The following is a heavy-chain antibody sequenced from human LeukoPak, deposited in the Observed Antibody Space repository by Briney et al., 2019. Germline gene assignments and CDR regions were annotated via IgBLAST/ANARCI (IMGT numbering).Heavy chain of an antibody. D-gene: IGHD3-22*01. J-gene: IGHJ4*02. CDR2: ISYDGSNK. CDR3: AKDHYYDSSVDY. CDR1: GFTFSSYG. Sequence: PGGSLRLSCAASGFTFSSYGMHWVRQAPGKGLEWVAVISYDGSNKYYADSVKGRFTISRDNSKNTLYLQMNSLRAEDTAVYYCAKDHYYDSSVDYWGQGTLVTVS. V-gene: IGHV3-30*18.